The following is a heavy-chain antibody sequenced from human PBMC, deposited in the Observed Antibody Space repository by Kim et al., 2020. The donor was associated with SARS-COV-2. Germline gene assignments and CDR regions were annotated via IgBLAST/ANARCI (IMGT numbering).Heavy chain of an antibody. CDR3: ARCYTAVVPDY. Sequence: SETLSLICTVSGDSINNYYWTWIRQPPGKGLEWIGYIYYSGDTEYNPSLKRRVTISLDTSKNQFSLKVNSVTAADTAVYYRARCYTAVVPDYWGQGTLVTVSS. CDR1: GDSINNYY. V-gene: IGHV4-59*01. D-gene: IGHD3-16*02. CDR2: IYYSGDT. J-gene: IGHJ4*02.